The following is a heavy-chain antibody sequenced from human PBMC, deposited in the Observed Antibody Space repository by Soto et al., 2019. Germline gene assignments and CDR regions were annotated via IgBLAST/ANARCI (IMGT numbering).Heavy chain of an antibody. CDR1: GGSFSAYY. D-gene: IGHD6-19*01. Sequence: SETLSLTCAVYGGSFSAYYWSWVRQPPGKGLEWIGEIIHSESTKYNPSLKSRVTISVDTSKNQFSLKLSPVTAADTAVYYCARDPSSGWYYYGMDVWGQGTTVTAP. J-gene: IGHJ6*02. V-gene: IGHV4-34*12. CDR2: IIHSEST. CDR3: ARDPSSGWYYYGMDV.